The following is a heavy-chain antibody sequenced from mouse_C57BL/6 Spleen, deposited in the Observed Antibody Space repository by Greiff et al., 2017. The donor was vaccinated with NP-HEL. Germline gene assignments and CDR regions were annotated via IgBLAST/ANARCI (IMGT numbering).Heavy chain of an antibody. CDR3: ARGLRDYAMDY. Sequence: EVKLMESGGGLVQPGGSLSLSCAASGFTFTDYYMSWVRQPPGKALEWLGFIRNKANGYTTEYSASVKGRFTISRDNSQSILYLQMNALRAEDSATYYCARGLRDYAMDYWGQGTSVTVSS. D-gene: IGHD2-12*01. V-gene: IGHV7-3*01. J-gene: IGHJ4*01. CDR2: IRNKANGYTT. CDR1: GFTFTDYY.